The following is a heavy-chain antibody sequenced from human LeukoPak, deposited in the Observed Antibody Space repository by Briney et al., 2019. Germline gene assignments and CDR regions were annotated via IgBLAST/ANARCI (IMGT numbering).Heavy chain of an antibody. Sequence: SETLSLTCSVSGGSISSNGYYWGWIRQPPGKGLEWIGAIYYSGSAYYNPSLKSRVTISVDTSKNQSSLKVTSVTAADTAVYYCARAYGARPYYYFDSWGQGTLVTVSS. V-gene: IGHV4-39*01. J-gene: IGHJ4*02. CDR1: GGSISSNGYY. D-gene: IGHD4-17*01. CDR3: ARAYGARPYYYFDS. CDR2: IYYSGSA.